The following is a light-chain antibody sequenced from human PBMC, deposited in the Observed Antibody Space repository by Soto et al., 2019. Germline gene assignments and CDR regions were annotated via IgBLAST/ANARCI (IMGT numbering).Light chain of an antibody. V-gene: IGKV3-11*01. CDR3: QQRSNRPT. CDR1: QSVSSY. J-gene: IGKJ5*01. Sequence: ERVLTQSPATLSLSPGEGATLSCRARQSVSSYLAWYQQKPGQAPSILIYDASNRATGIPARFSGSGSGTDFTLTISSLAPEDFAVYYCQQRSNRPTFGQGTRLEI. CDR2: DAS.